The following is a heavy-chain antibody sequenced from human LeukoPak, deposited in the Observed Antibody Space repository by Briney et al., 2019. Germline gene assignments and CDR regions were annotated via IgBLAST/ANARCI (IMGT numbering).Heavy chain of an antibody. Sequence: GASVKVSCKASGYTFTSYYMRWVRQAPGQGLEWMGIINLSGGSTSYAQKFQGRGTMTRDTSKSTVYMELSSLRSEDTAVYYCARDGSGYSYGFDYWGQGTPVTVSS. V-gene: IGHV1-46*03. CDR3: ARDGSGYSYGFDY. D-gene: IGHD5-18*01. CDR1: GYTFTSYY. J-gene: IGHJ4*02. CDR2: INLSGGST.